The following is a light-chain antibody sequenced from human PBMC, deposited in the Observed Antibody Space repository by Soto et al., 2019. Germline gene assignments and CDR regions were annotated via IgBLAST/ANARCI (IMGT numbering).Light chain of an antibody. CDR1: SSNIGDNY. Sequence: QSVLTQPPSVSAAPGQQVTISCSGSSSNIGDNYVSWYQHLPGTAPKLVVYDNDRRPSGIPGRFSGSMLESRAALIITGAQAEDEGDDYCVLYMGGDVWLFGGGTKLTVL. V-gene: IGLV1-51*01. CDR2: DND. J-gene: IGLJ3*02. CDR3: VLYMGGDVWL.